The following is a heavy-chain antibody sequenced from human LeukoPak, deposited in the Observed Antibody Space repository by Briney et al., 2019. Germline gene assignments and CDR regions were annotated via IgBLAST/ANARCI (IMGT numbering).Heavy chain of an antibody. V-gene: IGHV1-69*04. J-gene: IGHJ4*02. CDR2: IIPILGIA. CDR1: GGTFSSYA. Sequence: SAKVSCKASGGTFSSYAISWVRQAPGQGLEWMGRIIPILGIANYAQKFQGRVTITADKSTSTAYMELSSLRSEDTAVYYCARSVGQLASDYWGQGTLVTVSS. D-gene: IGHD6-6*01. CDR3: ARSVGQLASDY.